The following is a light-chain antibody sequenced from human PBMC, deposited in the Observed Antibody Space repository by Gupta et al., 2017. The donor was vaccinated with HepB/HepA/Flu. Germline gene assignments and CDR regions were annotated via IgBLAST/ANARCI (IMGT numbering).Light chain of an antibody. J-gene: IGKJ1*01. V-gene: IGKV1-39*01. Sequence: DIQMTQTPSSLSASVGDRVTITCRASETIDNYLNWYQQKPGKAPTILIYAASTLHSRVPSRFSGSGYGTEFTLTISNLQPEDFATYYCQQSSSRPRTFGQGTKVEIK. CDR2: AAS. CDR3: QQSSSRPRT. CDR1: ETIDNY.